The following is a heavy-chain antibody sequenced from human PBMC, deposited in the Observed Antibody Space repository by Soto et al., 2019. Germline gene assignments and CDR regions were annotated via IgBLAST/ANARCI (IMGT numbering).Heavy chain of an antibody. V-gene: IGHV3-15*01. CDR3: TKYSGYDFGFDY. J-gene: IGHJ4*02. CDR1: GFTFSNAW. D-gene: IGHD5-12*01. Sequence: GGSLRLSCAASGFTFSNAWMSWVRQAPGKGLEWVGRIKSKTDGGTTDYAAPVKGRFTISRDDSKNTLYLQMNSLKTEDTAVYYCTKYSGYDFGFDYCGQGTLVPVSS. CDR2: IKSKTDGGTT.